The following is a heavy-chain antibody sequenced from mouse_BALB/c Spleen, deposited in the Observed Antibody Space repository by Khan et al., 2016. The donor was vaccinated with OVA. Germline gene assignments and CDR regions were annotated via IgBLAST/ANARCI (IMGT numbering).Heavy chain of an antibody. CDR1: GYTFTDYA. J-gene: IGHJ2*01. Sequence: QVQLQQSGPELVRPGVSVKISCKGSGYTFTDYAMYWVKQSHAKSLEWIGLISTYSGNTNYNQKFKGKATMTVDKSSSTAYMELARLTSEESAIYYCARPAYDGYYDYWGQGTTLTVSS. CDR2: ISTYSGNT. V-gene: IGHV1S137*01. CDR3: ARPAYDGYYDY. D-gene: IGHD2-3*01.